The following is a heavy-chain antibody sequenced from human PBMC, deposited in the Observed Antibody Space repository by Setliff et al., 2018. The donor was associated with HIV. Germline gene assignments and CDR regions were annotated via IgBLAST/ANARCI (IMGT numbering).Heavy chain of an antibody. CDR1: GGSFSGY. Sequence: SETLSLTCAVYGGSFSGYWSWIRQSPGKGLEWLGEINHSGNTHYDPSLKSRLTISIDTSKKQFSLKLTSVTAADAAVYYCAKEGGLYFGMLIHDAIDLWGQGTMVTVSS. D-gene: IGHD3-3*01. CDR2: INHSGNT. V-gene: IGHV4-34*01. CDR3: AKEGGLYFGMLIHDAIDL. J-gene: IGHJ3*01.